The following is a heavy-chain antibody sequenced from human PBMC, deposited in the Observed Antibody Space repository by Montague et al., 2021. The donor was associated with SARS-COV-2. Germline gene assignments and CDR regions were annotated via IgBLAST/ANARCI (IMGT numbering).Heavy chain of an antibody. CDR3: ARGRRILLWLGVLFPGGDYYGMDV. CDR1: GGSFSGYY. Sequence: SETLSLTCAVYGGSFSGYYWSWIRQPPGKGLEWIGEINHSGSTNYNPSLKSRVTISVDTSKNQFSLKLSSVTAADTAVYYCARGRRILLWLGVLFPGGDYYGMDVWGQGTTVTVSS. D-gene: IGHD3-10*01. J-gene: IGHJ6*02. CDR2: INHSGST. V-gene: IGHV4-34*01.